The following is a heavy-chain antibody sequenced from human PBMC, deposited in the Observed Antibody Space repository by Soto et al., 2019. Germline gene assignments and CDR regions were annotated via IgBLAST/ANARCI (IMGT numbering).Heavy chain of an antibody. D-gene: IGHD3-22*01. Sequence: PGGSLRLSCAASGFTFSSYGMHWVRQAPGKGLEWVALISSDGRNKFYADSVKGRLTISRDNSINTLHLQMNSLRAEDTAVYYCAKVYSSSGYRYYGLDVWGQGTMVTVSS. CDR2: ISSDGRNK. CDR1: GFTFSSYG. CDR3: AKVYSSSGYRYYGLDV. J-gene: IGHJ6*02. V-gene: IGHV3-30*18.